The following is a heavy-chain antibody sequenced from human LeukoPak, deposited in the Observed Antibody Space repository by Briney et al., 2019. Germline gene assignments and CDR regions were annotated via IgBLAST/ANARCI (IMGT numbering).Heavy chain of an antibody. CDR3: AKDHYWSSTGGY. Sequence: GGSLRLSCAASGFDFSSNWMHWVRHAPGQGLVWVSRIKGDGISTNYADSVKGRFTISRDIAKNTLYLQMNSLRAEDTGVYYCAKDHYWSSTGGYWGQGTLVTVSS. CDR1: GFDFSSNW. D-gene: IGHD1-26*01. J-gene: IGHJ4*02. V-gene: IGHV3-74*01. CDR2: IKGDGIST.